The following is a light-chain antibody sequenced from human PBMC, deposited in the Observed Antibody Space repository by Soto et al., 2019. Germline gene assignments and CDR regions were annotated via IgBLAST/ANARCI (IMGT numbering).Light chain of an antibody. V-gene: IGKV4-1*01. J-gene: IGKJ1*01. CDR3: QQYYTTPPRT. CDR2: WAS. Sequence: DIVMTQSPDSLAVSLGKRATINCKSSQSLLSNSNNKNYLAWYQQKPGQPPKKLIYWASTRESGVPDRFSGSGSGTDFTLTISSLQAEDVAVYYCQQYYTTPPRTFGQGTKVEIK. CDR1: QSLLSNSNNKNY.